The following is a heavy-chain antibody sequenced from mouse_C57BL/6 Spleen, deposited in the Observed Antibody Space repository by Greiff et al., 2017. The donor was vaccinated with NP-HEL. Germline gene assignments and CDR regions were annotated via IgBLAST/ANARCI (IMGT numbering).Heavy chain of an antibody. CDR3: LMGGNYRSAY. V-gene: IGHV14-4*01. CDR1: GFNIKDDY. CDR2: IDPENGDT. Sequence: EVQLQQSGAELVRPGASVKLSCTASGFNIKDDYMHWVKQRPEQGLEWIGWIDPENGDTEYASKFQGKATITADTSSNPAYLQLSSLTSEDTAVHYCLMGGNYRSAYWGQGTTLTVSS. J-gene: IGHJ2*01. D-gene: IGHD2-1*01.